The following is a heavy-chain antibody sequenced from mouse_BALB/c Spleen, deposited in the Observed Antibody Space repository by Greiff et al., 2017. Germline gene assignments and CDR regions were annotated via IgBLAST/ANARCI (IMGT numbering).Heavy chain of an antibody. D-gene: IGHD2-3*01. CDR2: IWAGGST. V-gene: IGHV2-9*02. J-gene: IGHJ2*01. CDR3: ARDTNDGYYVFFDY. CDR1: GFSLTSYG. Sequence: VQLKESGPGLVAPSQSLSITCTVSGFSLTSYGVHWVRQPPGKGLEWLGVIWAGGSTNYNSALMSRLSISKDNSKSQVFLKMNSLQTDDTAMYYCARDTNDGYYVFFDYWGQGTTLTVSS.